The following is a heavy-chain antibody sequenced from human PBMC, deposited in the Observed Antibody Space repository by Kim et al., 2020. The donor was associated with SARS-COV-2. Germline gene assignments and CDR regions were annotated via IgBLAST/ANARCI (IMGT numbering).Heavy chain of an antibody. D-gene: IGHD3-10*01. V-gene: IGHV4-39*07. CDR3: ARDDGSRTFYIPSGYFGL. Sequence: SETLSLTCSVSGGSISSSSYYWVWIRQAPGKGLEWIGSIYYSGSTLYNPSLKSRVTMSVDTSKNQFSLRLRSVTAADTAMYYCARDDGSRTFYIPSGYFGLWGRGTLVTFSA. CDR2: IYYSGST. J-gene: IGHJ2*01. CDR1: GGSISSSSYY.